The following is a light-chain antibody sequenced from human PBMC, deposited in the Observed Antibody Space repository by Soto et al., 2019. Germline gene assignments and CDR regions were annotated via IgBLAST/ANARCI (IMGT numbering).Light chain of an antibody. Sequence: QSVLTQPPSASGSPGQSVTISCTGTSSDVGDYKFVSWYQQHPGKAPKLLIYEASRRPSGVPDRFSGSKSGNTASLTVSGLQAEDEADYYCSSYAGNNNVVFGGGTKVT. CDR2: EAS. V-gene: IGLV2-8*01. CDR1: SSDVGDYKF. J-gene: IGLJ2*01. CDR3: SSYAGNNNVV.